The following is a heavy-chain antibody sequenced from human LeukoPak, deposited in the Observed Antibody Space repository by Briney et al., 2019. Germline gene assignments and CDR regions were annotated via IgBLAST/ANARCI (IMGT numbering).Heavy chain of an antibody. CDR2: IWYDGSNK. CDR3: ARDWQHMATVIYYFDY. Sequence: GRSLRLSCAASGFTFSSYGMHWVRQAPGKGLEWVAVIWYDGSNKYYADSAKGRFTVSRDNSKNTLFLQMDSLRAEDTAVYYCARDWQHMATVIYYFDYWGQGTLVTVSS. CDR1: GFTFSSYG. J-gene: IGHJ4*02. V-gene: IGHV3-33*02. D-gene: IGHD4-17*01.